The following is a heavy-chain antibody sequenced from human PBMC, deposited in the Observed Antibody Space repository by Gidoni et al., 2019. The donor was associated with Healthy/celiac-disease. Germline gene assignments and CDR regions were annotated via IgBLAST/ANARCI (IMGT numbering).Heavy chain of an antibody. V-gene: IGHV1-18*04. CDR2: MSAYNGNT. CDR1: GYTFTRYA. Sequence: AQLVQSGAEVKKPGASVTVSCKASGYTFTRYAISWLRQAPAQGLAWLGWMSAYNGNTNYAQKLQGRVTMTTDTTTSTAYMELRSLGSDDTAVYCCARDSSYCSGGSGYSDPWGQGTLVSVSS. J-gene: IGHJ5*02. D-gene: IGHD2-15*01. CDR3: ARDSSYCSGGSGYSDP.